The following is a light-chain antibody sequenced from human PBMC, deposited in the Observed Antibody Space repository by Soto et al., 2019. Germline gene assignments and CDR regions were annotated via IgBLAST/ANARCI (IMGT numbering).Light chain of an antibody. CDR1: QSVSNN. CDR3: QQYYNWWT. CDR2: VAS. J-gene: IGKJ1*01. V-gene: IGKV3-15*01. Sequence: EIGMTQSPATVSVSPGERATLSCMARQSVSNNLAWYQKKPGQAPRLLIYVASTRATGIPARFSGSGSGTEFTLTISSLQSEDFAFYYCQQYYNWWTFGQGTRVDIK.